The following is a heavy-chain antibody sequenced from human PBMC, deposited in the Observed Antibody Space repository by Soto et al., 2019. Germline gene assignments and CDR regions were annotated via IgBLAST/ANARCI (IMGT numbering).Heavy chain of an antibody. CDR3: AREGGIAARIFDY. D-gene: IGHD6-6*01. J-gene: IGHJ4*02. CDR2: IYYSGST. V-gene: IGHV4-61*01. Sequence: SETMSLTCTVSGGSVSSGSYYWSWIRQPPGKGLEWIGYIYYSGSTNYNPSLKSRVTISADTSKNQFSLKLSSVTAADTAVYYCAREGGIAARIFDYWGQGTLVTVSS. CDR1: GGSVSSGSYY.